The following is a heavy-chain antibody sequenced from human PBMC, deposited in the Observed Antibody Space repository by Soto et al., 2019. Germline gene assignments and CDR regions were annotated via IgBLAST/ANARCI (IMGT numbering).Heavy chain of an antibody. CDR3: SRGSIAVAGTPFDY. Sequence: XGCLRLSCAASGFTLSSYCMHRVRQAPGKGLEWVAVIWCDGSNKYYADSVKGRFTISRDNSKNTLYLQMKSLRAEDTAVYYCSRGSIAVAGTPFDYWGQGTLVTVSS. D-gene: IGHD6-19*01. CDR1: GFTLSSYC. V-gene: IGHV3-33*01. CDR2: IWCDGSNK. J-gene: IGHJ4*02.